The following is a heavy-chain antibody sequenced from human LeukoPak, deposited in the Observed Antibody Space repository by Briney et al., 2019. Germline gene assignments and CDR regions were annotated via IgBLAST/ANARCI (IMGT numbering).Heavy chain of an antibody. D-gene: IGHD4-23*01. CDR3: AREGGGKGAFDI. V-gene: IGHV3-11*01. Sequence: GGSLRLSCEASGFIFSDYYMSWTRQAPGKGLEWVSYISSSGGTTNYADSVKGRFTISRDNAKRSLYLHLKSLRVEDTAVYYCAREGGGKGAFDIWGQGTVVTVSS. CDR1: GFIFSDYY. CDR2: ISSSGGTT. J-gene: IGHJ3*02.